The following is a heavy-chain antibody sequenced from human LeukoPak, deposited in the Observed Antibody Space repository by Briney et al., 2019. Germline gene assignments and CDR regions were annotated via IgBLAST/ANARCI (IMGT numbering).Heavy chain of an antibody. D-gene: IGHD5-12*01. CDR1: GFTFSNFL. J-gene: IGHJ4*02. V-gene: IGHV3-30*18. Sequence: GGSLRLSCAASGFTFSNFLMTWVRQAPGKGLEWVAVISYDGSNKYYADSVKGRFTISRDNSKNTLYLQMNSLRAEDTAVYYCAKDLAMIKYQWSNGIDYWGQGTLVTVSS. CDR2: ISYDGSNK. CDR3: AKDLAMIKYQWSNGIDY.